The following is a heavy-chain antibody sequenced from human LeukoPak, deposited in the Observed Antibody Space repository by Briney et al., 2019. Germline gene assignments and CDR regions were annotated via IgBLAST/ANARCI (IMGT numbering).Heavy chain of an antibody. CDR2: INHSGST. J-gene: IGHJ4*02. D-gene: IGHD2-2*01. Sequence: SETLSLTCAVYGGSFSGYYWSWIRQPPGKGLEWIGEINHSGSTNYNPSLKSRVTISVDTSKNQFSLKLSSVTAADTAVYYCARVKREYQLPTKNSNPYYFDYWGQGTLVTVSS. V-gene: IGHV4-34*01. CDR1: GGSFSGYY. CDR3: ARVKREYQLPTKNSNPYYFDY.